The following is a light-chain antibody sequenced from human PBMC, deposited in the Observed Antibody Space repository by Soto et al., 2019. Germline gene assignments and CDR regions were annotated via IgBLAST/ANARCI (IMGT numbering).Light chain of an antibody. V-gene: IGKV1-5*03. Sequence: IQRTKYTSTLSGSAGDRVTSTCRASQTISSWLAWYQQKPGKAPKLLIYKASTLKSGVPSRFSGSGSGTEFTPTISSLQPDDFATYYCQHYNSYSEAFGQGTKVDI. CDR2: KAS. CDR1: QTISSW. CDR3: QHYNSYSEA. J-gene: IGKJ1*01.